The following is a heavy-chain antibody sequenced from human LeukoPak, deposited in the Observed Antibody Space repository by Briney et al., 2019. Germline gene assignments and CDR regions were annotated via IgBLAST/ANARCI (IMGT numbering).Heavy chain of an antibody. Sequence: PSETLSLTCTVSGGSISSYYWSWIRQPPGKGLEWIGYIYYSGSTNYNPSLKSRVTISVDTSKNQFSLKLSSVTAADTAVYYCATAPYDYWGQGTLVTVSS. CDR3: ATAPYDY. D-gene: IGHD2-15*01. V-gene: IGHV4-59*08. CDR1: GGSISSYY. J-gene: IGHJ4*02. CDR2: IYYSGST.